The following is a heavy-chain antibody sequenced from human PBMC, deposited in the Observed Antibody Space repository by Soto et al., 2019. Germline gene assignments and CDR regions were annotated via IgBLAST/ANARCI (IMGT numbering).Heavy chain of an antibody. CDR2: IDASGST. CDR3: ARDLNYDSWSERDKYFDP. CDR1: GGSISSYQ. Sequence: PSETLSLTCTVSGGSISSYQWSWIRQTGGKGLEWIGRIDASGSTNYNPSLKSRVIMSVDTSKNQFSLKVMSVTAADTAVYYCARDLNYDSWSERDKYFDPWGQGTLVTVSS. J-gene: IGHJ5*02. V-gene: IGHV4-4*07. D-gene: IGHD3-3*01.